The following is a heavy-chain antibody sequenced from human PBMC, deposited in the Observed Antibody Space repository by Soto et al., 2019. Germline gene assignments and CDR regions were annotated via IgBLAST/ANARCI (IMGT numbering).Heavy chain of an antibody. CDR1: GFNFRYYA. CDR2: INDNGDST. CDR3: AKASNSSPWFDSWLES. Sequence: GGSLRLSCADSGFNFRYYAMTWVRQAPGKGLEWVSSINDNGDSTHYADSVKGRFTISRDNSKNTLYLQMNSLTAEDTAVYFCAKASNSSPWFDSWLESWGQGTLVAVSS. J-gene: IGHJ5*01. D-gene: IGHD6-6*01. V-gene: IGHV3-23*01.